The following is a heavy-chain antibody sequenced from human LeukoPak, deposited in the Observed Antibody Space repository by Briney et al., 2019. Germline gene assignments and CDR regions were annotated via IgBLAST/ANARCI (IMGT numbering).Heavy chain of an antibody. J-gene: IGHJ5*02. V-gene: IGHV4-59*01. D-gene: IGHD6-13*01. CDR2: VYYSGST. CDR1: GGSISSYY. Sequence: SETLSLTCTVSGGSISSYYWSWIRQPPGKGLQWIGYVYYSGSTNYNPSLKSRVSISVDTSKNQFSLNLRSVTPADTAVYYCARTSGSSSWTTWGQGTLVTVSP. CDR3: ARTSGSSSWTT.